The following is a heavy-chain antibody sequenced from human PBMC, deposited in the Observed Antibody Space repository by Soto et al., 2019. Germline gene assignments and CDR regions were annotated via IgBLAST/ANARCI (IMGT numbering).Heavy chain of an antibody. CDR2: INPNSGGT. D-gene: IGHD3-3*01. J-gene: IGHJ4*02. CDR3: ARELRVTIFGVVPEYLDY. Sequence: ASVKVSCKVSGYTFTGYYMHWVRQAPGQGLEWMGWINPNSGGTNYAQKFQGRVTMTRDTSISTAYMELSRLRSDDTAVYYCARELRVTIFGVVPEYLDYWGQGTLVTVSS. CDR1: GYTFTGYY. V-gene: IGHV1-2*02.